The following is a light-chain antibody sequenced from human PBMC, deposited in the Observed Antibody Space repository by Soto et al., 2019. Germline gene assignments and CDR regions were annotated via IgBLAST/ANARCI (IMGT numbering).Light chain of an antibody. CDR2: LGS. CDR1: QSLLHSNGYNY. CDR3: MQALQTPFT. J-gene: IGKJ3*01. Sequence: DIVMTQSPLSLPVTPGEPASISCRSSQSLLHSNGYNYLDWYLQKPGQSPQLLIYLGSNRASGVPDRFSGSGSGTHFTLEISRVEAEDVGVYYCMQALQTPFTFGPGTKVDI. V-gene: IGKV2-28*01.